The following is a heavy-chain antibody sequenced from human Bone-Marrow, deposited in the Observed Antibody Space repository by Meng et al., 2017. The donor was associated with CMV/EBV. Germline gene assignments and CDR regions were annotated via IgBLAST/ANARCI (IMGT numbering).Heavy chain of an antibody. CDR2: MNPNSGNT. Sequence: ASVKVSCKASGYTFTSYGISWVRQATGQGLEWMGWMNPNSGNTGYAQKFQGRVTITRNTSISTAYMELSSLRSEDTAVYYCARGLVLCTSCYFLPAFDPWGQGTRVTVSS. J-gene: IGHJ5*02. CDR1: GYTFTSYG. D-gene: IGHD2-2*01. CDR3: ARGLVLCTSCYFLPAFDP. V-gene: IGHV1-8*03.